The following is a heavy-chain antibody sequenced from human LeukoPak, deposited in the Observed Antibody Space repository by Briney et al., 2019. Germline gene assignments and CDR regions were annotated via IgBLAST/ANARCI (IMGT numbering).Heavy chain of an antibody. D-gene: IGHD6-13*01. Sequence: SSETLSLTCSVSGGSIRTYYWSWLRQPPGKGLEWIGYMYYSGSTNYSPSLKSRVTISVDTSKNQFSLKLSSVTAADTAVYYCARGGYSSSWSNFGGWFDPWGQGTLVTVSS. CDR1: GGSIRTYY. V-gene: IGHV4-59*01. CDR3: ARGGYSSSWSNFGGWFDP. CDR2: MYYSGST. J-gene: IGHJ5*02.